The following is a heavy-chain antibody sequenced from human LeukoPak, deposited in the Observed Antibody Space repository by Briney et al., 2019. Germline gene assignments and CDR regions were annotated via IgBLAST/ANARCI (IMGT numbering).Heavy chain of an antibody. Sequence: APVKVSCKASGYTFTGYYMHWVRQAPGQGLEWMGWINPNSGGTNYAQKFQGRVTMTRDTSISTAYMELSRLRSDDTAVYYCARGGITIFGVVILTNLYYFDYWGQGTLVTVSS. J-gene: IGHJ4*02. CDR2: INPNSGGT. D-gene: IGHD3-3*01. CDR3: ARGGITIFGVVILTNLYYFDY. CDR1: GYTFTGYY. V-gene: IGHV1-2*02.